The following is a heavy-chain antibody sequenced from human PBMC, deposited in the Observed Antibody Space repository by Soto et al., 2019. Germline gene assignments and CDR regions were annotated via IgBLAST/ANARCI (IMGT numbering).Heavy chain of an antibody. J-gene: IGHJ4*02. Sequence: QITLKESGPTLAKPTQPLTLTCTFSGFSFGVSGVGVGWIRQPPGRAIEWLGLVFWNDAKRYSPSLESRLPITKDASNNQVVLTVTNLDPGDTGTYYCARAYTYDFDHWGQGTLVTVSS. CDR1: GFSFGVSGVG. CDR2: VFWNDAK. V-gene: IGHV2-5*01. D-gene: IGHD2-21*01. CDR3: ARAYTYDFDH.